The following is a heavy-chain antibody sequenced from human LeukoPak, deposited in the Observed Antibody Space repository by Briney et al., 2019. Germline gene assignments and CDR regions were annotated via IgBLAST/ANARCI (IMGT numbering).Heavy chain of an antibody. D-gene: IGHD3-22*01. CDR3: ARRADSSGDQYNWFDP. J-gene: IGHJ5*02. V-gene: IGHV1-46*01. Sequence: ASVKVSCKASGYIFTSYYMHWVRQAPGQGLEWMGIIKPTTGSTSYAQKFQGRVTMTRDTSTSTVYMELSSLRSEDTAVYYCARRADSSGDQYNWFDPWGQGTLVTVSS. CDR2: IKPTTGST. CDR1: GYIFTSYY.